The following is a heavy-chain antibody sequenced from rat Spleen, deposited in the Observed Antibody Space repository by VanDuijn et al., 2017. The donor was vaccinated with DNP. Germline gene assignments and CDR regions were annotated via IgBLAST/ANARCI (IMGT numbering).Heavy chain of an antibody. D-gene: IGHD1-2*01. Sequence: EVQLVESGGGLVQPGRSLKLPCAAPGFTFSDYYMAWVRQAPAKGLEWVAYIGSPAYAPYYTDSVKGRFAISRDNAKSTLYLQMNSLRSEDTATYYCASWAPIAPISTANYWGQGVMVTVSS. CDR1: GFTFSDYY. CDR3: ASWAPIAPISTANY. V-gene: IGHV5-25*01. J-gene: IGHJ2*01. CDR2: IGSPAYAP.